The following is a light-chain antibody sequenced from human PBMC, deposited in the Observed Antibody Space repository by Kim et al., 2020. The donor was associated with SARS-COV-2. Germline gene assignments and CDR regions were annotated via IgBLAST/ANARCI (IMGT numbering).Light chain of an antibody. J-gene: IGKJ2*01. Sequence: DIQMTQSPSSLSVSVGDRVTITCHARQNIGFYLNWYQQTPGTAPKLLIYDASDLQPGVPSRFSGSGSGTVFSLTISSLQPDDVATYFCQQYEEIPYTFGQGTKLEIK. V-gene: IGKV1-33*01. CDR2: DAS. CDR3: QQYEEIPYT. CDR1: QNIGFY.